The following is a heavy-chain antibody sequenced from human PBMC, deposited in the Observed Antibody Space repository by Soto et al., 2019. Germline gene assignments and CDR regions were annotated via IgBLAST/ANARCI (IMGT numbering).Heavy chain of an antibody. CDR1: GGSFSGYY. Sequence: SETLSLTCAVYGGSFSGYYWSWIRQPPGKGLEWIGEINHSGSTNYNPSLKSRVTISVDTSKNQFSLELSSVTAADTAVYYCARDVDTAMGQYFDYWGQGTLVTVSS. D-gene: IGHD5-18*01. V-gene: IGHV4-34*01. CDR2: INHSGST. CDR3: ARDVDTAMGQYFDY. J-gene: IGHJ4*02.